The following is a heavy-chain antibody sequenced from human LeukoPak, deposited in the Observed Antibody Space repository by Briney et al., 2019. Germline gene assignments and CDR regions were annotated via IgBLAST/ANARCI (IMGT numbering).Heavy chain of an antibody. CDR2: INPNSGGT. V-gene: IGHV1-2*02. J-gene: IGHJ4*02. CDR3: ARSSRYDIWTGYPY. D-gene: IGHD3-9*01. CDR1: RYTFTGYY. Sequence: ASVKVSCKASRYTFTGYYMHWVRQAPGQGLEWMGWINPNSGGTNYAQKFQGRVTMTRDTSISTAYMELSRLRSDDTAVYYCARSSRYDIWTGYPYWGQGTLVTVSP.